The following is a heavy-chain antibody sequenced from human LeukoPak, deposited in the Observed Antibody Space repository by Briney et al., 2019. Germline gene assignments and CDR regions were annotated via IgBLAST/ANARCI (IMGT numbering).Heavy chain of an antibody. CDR1: GFTFSNYA. D-gene: IGHD3-9*01. V-gene: IGHV3-23*01. CDR2: ITGSGGNT. J-gene: IGHJ4*02. Sequence: PGGSLRLSCAASGFTFSNYAMSWVRQAPGKGLEWVSAITGSGGNTYYADSVKGRFTISRDNFKNTLYLQMNSLRDEDTAVYYCAKWGDFDVLTGYYVPDFWGQGTLVTVSS. CDR3: AKWGDFDVLTGYYVPDF.